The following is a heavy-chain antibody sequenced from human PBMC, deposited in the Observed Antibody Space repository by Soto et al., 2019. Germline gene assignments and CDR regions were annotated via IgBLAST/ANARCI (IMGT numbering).Heavy chain of an antibody. J-gene: IGHJ4*02. D-gene: IGHD2-8*02. CDR3: ARDKITGLFDY. V-gene: IGHV4-34*01. CDR2: INHSGST. Sequence: PSETLSLTCAVYGGSFSGYYWTWIRQPPGTGLEWIGEINHSGSTNYNPSLKSRVTISVDTSKNQFSLKLTSVTAADTAVYDCARDKITGLFDYWGQGTLVTSPQ. CDR1: GGSFSGYY.